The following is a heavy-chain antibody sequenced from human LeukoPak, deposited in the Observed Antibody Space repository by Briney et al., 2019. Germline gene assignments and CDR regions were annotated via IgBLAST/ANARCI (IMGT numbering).Heavy chain of an antibody. J-gene: IGHJ4*02. D-gene: IGHD5-12*01. CDR2: ISGHSGNA. CDR1: GYTFTNFG. CDR3: ARYSGYEGGPYYFDY. V-gene: IGHV1-18*01. Sequence: ASVKVSCNTSGYTFTNFGLTWVRQAPGQGLEWLGWISGHSGNANYAQKFQDRVVMTTDRSTGTAYMELSSLRSEDTAVYYCARYSGYEGGPYYFDYWGQGTLVTVSS.